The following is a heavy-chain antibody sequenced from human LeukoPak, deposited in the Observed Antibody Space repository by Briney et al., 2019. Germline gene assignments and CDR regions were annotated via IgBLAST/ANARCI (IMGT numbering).Heavy chain of an antibody. V-gene: IGHV1-18*01. Sequence: ASVQVSCKASGYTFTNYGISWVRQAPGQGLEWMGWIGTSNGNTNYAQNLQGRVTMTTDTSTSTVYMDLRRLRSDDTALYYCARDISMVRGIDYWGQGTLLTVSS. D-gene: IGHD3-10*01. CDR3: ARDISMVRGIDY. J-gene: IGHJ4*02. CDR2: IGTSNGNT. CDR1: GYTFTNYG.